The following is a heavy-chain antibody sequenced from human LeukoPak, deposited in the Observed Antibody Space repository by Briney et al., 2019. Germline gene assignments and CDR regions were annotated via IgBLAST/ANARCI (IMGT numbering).Heavy chain of an antibody. CDR2: IYHSGST. CDR1: GGSISSYY. CDR3: AREERSGSADY. J-gene: IGHJ4*02. D-gene: IGHD1-26*01. Sequence: KASETLSLTCTVSGGSISSYYWSWIRQPPGKGLEWIGEIYHSGSTNYNPSLKSRVTISVDKSKNQFSLKLSSVTAADTAVYYCAREERSGSADYWGQGTLVTVSS. V-gene: IGHV4-59*12.